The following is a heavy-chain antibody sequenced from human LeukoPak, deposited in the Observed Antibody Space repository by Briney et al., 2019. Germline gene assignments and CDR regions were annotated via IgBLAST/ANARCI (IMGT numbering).Heavy chain of an antibody. CDR3: AKDASSSWRWGAFDI. CDR1: GFTFSSYG. Sequence: GGSLRLSCAASGFTFSSYGMNWVRQAPGKGLEGVAFIRYDGSKKYSADSVKGRFTISRDNSKNTLYLQMNSLRAEETAVYYCAKDASSSWRWGAFDIWGQGTMVTVSS. J-gene: IGHJ3*02. V-gene: IGHV3-30*02. D-gene: IGHD6-13*01. CDR2: IRYDGSKK.